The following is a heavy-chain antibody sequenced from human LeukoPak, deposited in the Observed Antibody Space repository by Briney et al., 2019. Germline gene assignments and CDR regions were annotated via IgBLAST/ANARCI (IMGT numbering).Heavy chain of an antibody. J-gene: IGHJ4*02. CDR1: GGSISSYY. V-gene: IGHV4-59*01. Sequence: PSETLSLTCTVSGGSISSYYWSWIRQPPGKGLEWIGSMYYSGSTNYKPSLKSRVTISVDTSKNQFSLKLSSVTAADTAVYYCAGTNYNILTGYDNWGQGTLVTVSS. D-gene: IGHD3-9*01. CDR3: AGTNYNILTGYDN. CDR2: MYYSGST.